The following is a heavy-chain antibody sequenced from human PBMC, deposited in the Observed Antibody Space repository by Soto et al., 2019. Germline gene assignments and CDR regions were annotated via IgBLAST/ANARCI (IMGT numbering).Heavy chain of an antibody. CDR3: TRGVEMATILGY. J-gene: IGHJ4*02. CDR1: GFTLSSYS. D-gene: IGHD5-12*01. Sequence: EVKLVESGGGLVQPGGSLRLSCAASGFTLSSYSMNWVRQAPAKGLEWVAYSSISSSIPYYADSVKGRFTISRDNAKNSLYLQMNSLRDEDTAMYYCTRGVEMATILGYWGQGTLVTVSS. V-gene: IGHV3-48*02. CDR2: SSISSSIP.